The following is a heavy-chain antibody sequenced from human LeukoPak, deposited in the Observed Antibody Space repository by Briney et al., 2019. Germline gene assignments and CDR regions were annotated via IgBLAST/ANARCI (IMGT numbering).Heavy chain of an antibody. CDR3: CRSSSWYSFHY. Sequence: GGSLRLSCAASGFTFSSYTMNWVRQAPGKGLEWVSSISSSSSYIYYADSVKGRFTISRDNAKNSLYLQMNSLRAEDTAVYYCCRSSSWYSFHYWGQGTLVTVSS. CDR1: GFTFSSYT. D-gene: IGHD6-13*01. CDR2: ISSSSSYI. V-gene: IGHV3-21*01. J-gene: IGHJ4*02.